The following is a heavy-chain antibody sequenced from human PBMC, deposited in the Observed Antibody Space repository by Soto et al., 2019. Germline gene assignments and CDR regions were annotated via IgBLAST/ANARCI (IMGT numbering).Heavy chain of an antibody. CDR1: GFTFSSYW. D-gene: IGHD1-26*01. CDR3: SRVGGSTWH. Sequence: PWGSLRLSCAASGFTFSSYWMHWVRQAPGKGLVWVSRINSDGSSTNYADFVKGRFAISRDNAKNTLYLQMNSLRVEDTAVYYCSRVGGSTWHWGQGTLVTVSS. CDR2: INSDGSST. V-gene: IGHV3-74*01. J-gene: IGHJ4*02.